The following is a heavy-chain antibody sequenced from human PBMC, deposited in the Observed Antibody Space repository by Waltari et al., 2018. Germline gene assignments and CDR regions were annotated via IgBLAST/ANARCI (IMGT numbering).Heavy chain of an antibody. V-gene: IGHV3-49*03. CDR1: GFTFGDYA. J-gene: IGHJ4*02. D-gene: IGHD3-22*01. Sequence: EVQLVESGGGLVQPGRSLRLSCTASGFTFGDYAMSWFRQAPGKEREGVGFIRSKAYGGTTEYAASVKGRFTISRDDSKSIAYLQMNSLKTEDTAVYYCTRGGDYYDSSGYYDFLGQGTLVTVSS. CDR3: TRGGDYYDSSGYYDF. CDR2: IRSKAYGGTT.